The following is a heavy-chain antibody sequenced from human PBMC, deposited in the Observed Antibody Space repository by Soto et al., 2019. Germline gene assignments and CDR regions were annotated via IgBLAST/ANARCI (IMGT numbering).Heavy chain of an antibody. J-gene: IGHJ4*02. D-gene: IGHD2-2*01. CDR2: IYWDDDK. CDR3: AHSQCTSARCYGLDY. V-gene: IGHV2-5*02. CDR1: GFSFSTSGVG. Sequence: QITLKESGPTLVKPTQTLTLTCTCSGFSFSTSGVGVGWIRQPPGRALEWLALIYWDDDKRYSPSLSSSLTITKDTSKNQVVLTMDNVDPVDTATYYCAHSQCTSARCYGLDYWGQGILVTVSS.